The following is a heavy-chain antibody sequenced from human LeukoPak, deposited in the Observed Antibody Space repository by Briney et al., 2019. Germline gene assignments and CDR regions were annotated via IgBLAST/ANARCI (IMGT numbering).Heavy chain of an antibody. Sequence: GESLKISCKGSGYSFTSYWIGWVRQMPGKGLEWMGIIYPGDSDTRYSPSFQGQVTISADKSIGTAYLQWSSLKASDTAMYYCARTSYYYGSGSYYIGWFDPWGQGTLVTVSS. CDR2: IYPGDSDT. D-gene: IGHD3-10*01. V-gene: IGHV5-51*01. CDR1: GYSFTSYW. J-gene: IGHJ5*02. CDR3: ARTSYYYGSGSYYIGWFDP.